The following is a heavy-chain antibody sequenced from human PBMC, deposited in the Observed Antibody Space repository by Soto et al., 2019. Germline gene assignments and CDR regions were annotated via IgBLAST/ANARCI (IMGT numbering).Heavy chain of an antibody. D-gene: IGHD5-12*01. CDR2: ISPDNGNT. V-gene: IGHV1-18*01. CDR1: GYTFTIYG. Sequence: QVQLVQSGGEVKKPGASVKVSCKASGYTFTIYGINWVRQAPGQALEWMGWISPDNGNTNYAQKLQVRVTMTTDTSTSTAYMELRSLRSDDTAVYYCARVLRYRGYAGMDVWGQGSTVTVSS. CDR3: ARVLRYRGYAGMDV. J-gene: IGHJ6*02.